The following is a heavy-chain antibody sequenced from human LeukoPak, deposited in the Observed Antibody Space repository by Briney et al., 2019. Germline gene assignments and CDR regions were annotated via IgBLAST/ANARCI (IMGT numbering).Heavy chain of an antibody. J-gene: IGHJ5*02. Sequence: PGGSLRLSCAASGFTFSSYSMNWVRQAPGKGLEWVAFIQYDGTNKFHADSVKGRFTISRDNSKNTLYLQMNSLRAEDTAVYYCAKSGIAAAGPKRSWFDPWGQGTLVTVSS. CDR2: IQYDGTNK. V-gene: IGHV3-30*02. CDR1: GFTFSSYS. D-gene: IGHD6-13*01. CDR3: AKSGIAAAGPKRSWFDP.